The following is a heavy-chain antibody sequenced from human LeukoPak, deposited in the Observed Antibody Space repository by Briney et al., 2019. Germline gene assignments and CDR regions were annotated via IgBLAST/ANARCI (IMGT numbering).Heavy chain of an antibody. CDR2: ISWNSGSI. Sequence: PGGSLRLSCAASGFTFDDYAMHWVRQAPGKGLEWVSGISWNSGSIGYADSVKGRFTISRDNAKNSLYLQMNSLRAEDTALYYCAKDKGRGASVKQYKAGEYYYYGMDVWGQGTTVTVSS. V-gene: IGHV3-9*01. J-gene: IGHJ6*02. CDR1: GFTFDDYA. D-gene: IGHD1-26*01. CDR3: AKDKGRGASVKQYKAGEYYYYGMDV.